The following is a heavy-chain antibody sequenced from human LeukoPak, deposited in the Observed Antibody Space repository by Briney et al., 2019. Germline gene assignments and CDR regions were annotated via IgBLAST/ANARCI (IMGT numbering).Heavy chain of an antibody. V-gene: IGHV3-74*01. CDR3: AREPAADQYYFDY. CDR1: GFTFSSYW. J-gene: IGHJ4*02. D-gene: IGHD2-2*01. Sequence: GGSLRLSCAASGFTFSSYWMHWVRQAPGKGLVWVSRINSDGSSTSYADSVKGRFTISRDNAKNSLYLQMNSLRAEDTAVYYCAREPAADQYYFDYWGQGTLVTVSS. CDR2: INSDGSST.